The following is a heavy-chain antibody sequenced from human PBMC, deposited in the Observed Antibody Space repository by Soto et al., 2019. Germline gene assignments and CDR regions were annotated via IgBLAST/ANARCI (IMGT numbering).Heavy chain of an antibody. Sequence: SETLSLTCAVSGGSISSGGYSWSWIRQPPGKGLEWIGYIYHSGSTYYNPSLKSRVTISVDRSKNQFSLKLSSVTAADTAVYYCAREDYDILTGYLIYGMDVRGQGTTVTVSS. V-gene: IGHV4-30-2*01. D-gene: IGHD3-9*01. CDR2: IYHSGST. J-gene: IGHJ6*02. CDR1: GGSISSGGYS. CDR3: AREDYDILTGYLIYGMDV.